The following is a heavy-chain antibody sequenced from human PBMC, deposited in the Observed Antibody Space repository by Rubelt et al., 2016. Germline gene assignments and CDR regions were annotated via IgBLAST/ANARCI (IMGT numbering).Heavy chain of an antibody. CDR2: INPNSGGT. CDR1: GYTFTGYY. CDR3: ARGNSGYDYGLDY. V-gene: IGHV1-2*02. Sequence: QVQLVQSGAEVKKPGASVKVSCKASGYTFTGYYMHWVRQAPGQGLEWMGWINPNSGGTNYAQKFQGRVTMTRDTSVSTADMGLSRLTSDDTAVYYCARGNSGYDYGLDYWGQGTLVTVSS. D-gene: IGHD5-12*01. J-gene: IGHJ4*02.